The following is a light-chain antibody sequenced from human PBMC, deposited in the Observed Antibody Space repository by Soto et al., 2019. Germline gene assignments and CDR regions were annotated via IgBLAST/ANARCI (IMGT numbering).Light chain of an antibody. CDR2: QVR. J-gene: IGLJ3*02. CDR1: SSDVGGYNY. CDR3: CSYTSTTTLGV. V-gene: IGLV2-14*01. Sequence: QSALTQPASVSGSPGQSITISCTGTSSDVGGYNYVSWYQQHPGKAPKLMIYQVRNRPSGVSIRFSGSKSGNTASLTISGLQAEDEADYYCCSYTSTTTLGVFGGGTQLTVL.